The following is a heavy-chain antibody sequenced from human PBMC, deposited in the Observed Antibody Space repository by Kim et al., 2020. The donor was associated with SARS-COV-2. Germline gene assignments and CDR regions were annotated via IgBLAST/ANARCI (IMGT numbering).Heavy chain of an antibody. Sequence: QKFQGRVTITADKSTSTAYMELSSLRSEDTAVYYCASDSPNYYYYYGMDVWGQGTTVTVSS. V-gene: IGHV1-69*04. CDR3: ASDSPNYYYYYGMDV. J-gene: IGHJ6*02.